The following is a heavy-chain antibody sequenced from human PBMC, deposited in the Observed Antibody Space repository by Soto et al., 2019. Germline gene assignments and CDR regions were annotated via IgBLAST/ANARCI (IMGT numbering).Heavy chain of an antibody. J-gene: IGHJ4*02. V-gene: IGHV3-33*08. CDR2: IWYDGSNK. Sequence: GGSLRLSCAASEFTFSNYAMHWVRQAPSKGLEWVAVIWYDGSNKYYADSVKGRFTISRDNSKNTLYLQMNSLRAEDTAVYYCARDHLKVGELFTPEDDFWGQGNLVTVS. CDR1: EFTFSNYA. D-gene: IGHD3-10*01. CDR3: ARDHLKVGELFTPEDDF.